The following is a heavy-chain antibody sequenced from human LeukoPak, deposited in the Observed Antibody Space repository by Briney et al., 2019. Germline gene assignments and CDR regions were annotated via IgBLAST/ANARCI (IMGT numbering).Heavy chain of an antibody. Sequence: SESLSLTCTVSGGSISSYYWSWIRQPPGKGMEWIGYIYYSGSTNYNPSLKSRVTISVDTSKNQFSLKLSSVTAADTAVYYCAGANDCSNWMGVKGVGFDIWGQGTMVTVSS. CDR1: GGSISSYY. V-gene: IGHV4-59*01. J-gene: IGHJ3*02. CDR2: IYYSGST. D-gene: IGHD4-11*01. CDR3: AGANDCSNWMGVKGVGFDI.